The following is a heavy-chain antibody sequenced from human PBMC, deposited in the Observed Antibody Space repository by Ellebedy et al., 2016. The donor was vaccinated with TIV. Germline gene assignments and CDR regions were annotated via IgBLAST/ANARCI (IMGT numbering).Heavy chain of an antibody. D-gene: IGHD6-13*01. CDR3: ARVSVGQQLED. V-gene: IGHV4-59*01. CDR1: GGSISSYY. J-gene: IGHJ4*01. CDR2: IYYSGST. Sequence: SETLSLTCTVSGGSISSYYWSWIRQPPGKGLEWIGYIYYSGSTNYNPSLKSRVTISVDTSKNQFSLKLSSVTAADTAVYYCARVSVGQQLEDWGHGTLVTVSS.